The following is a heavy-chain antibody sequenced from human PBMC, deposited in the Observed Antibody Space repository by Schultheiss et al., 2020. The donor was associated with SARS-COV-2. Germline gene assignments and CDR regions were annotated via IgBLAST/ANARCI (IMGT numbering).Heavy chain of an antibody. V-gene: IGHV4-30-4*01. CDR2: IYYSGST. D-gene: IGHD3-10*01. CDR1: GGSISSGDYY. Sequence: SETLSLTCTVSGGSISSGDYYWSWIRQPPGKGLEWIGYIYYSGSTYYNPSLKSRVTISVDTSKNQFSLKLSSVTAADTAVYYCASLNNGSGSHYNGREDAFDIWGQGTMVTVSS. CDR3: ASLNNGSGSHYNGREDAFDI. J-gene: IGHJ3*02.